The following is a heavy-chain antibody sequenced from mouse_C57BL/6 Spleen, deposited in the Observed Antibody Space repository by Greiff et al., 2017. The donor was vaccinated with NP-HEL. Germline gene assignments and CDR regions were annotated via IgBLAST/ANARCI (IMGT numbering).Heavy chain of an antibody. D-gene: IGHD2-3*01. V-gene: IGHV5-4*01. CDR3: AREGDGPFYFDY. CDR2: ISDGGSYT. CDR1: GFTFSSYA. Sequence: EVHLVESGGGLVKPGGSLKLSCAASGFTFSSYAMSWVRQTPEKRLEWVATISDGGSYTYYPDNVKGRFTISRDNAKNNLYLQMSHLKSEDTAMYYCAREGDGPFYFDYWGQGTTLTVSS. J-gene: IGHJ2*01.